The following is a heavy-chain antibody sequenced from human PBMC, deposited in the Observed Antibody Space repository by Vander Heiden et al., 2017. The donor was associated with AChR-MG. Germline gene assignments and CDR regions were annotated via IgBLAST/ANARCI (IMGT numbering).Heavy chain of an antibody. V-gene: IGHV1-69*01. D-gene: IGHD3-3*01. Sequence: QVQLLQSGAEVKKHGSSVKVSCKASGGRFSNYAINWVRQAPGQGLEWMGGIIPIFGTANYAQKFQGRVTITADESTTTVYMELSSLRSEDTAVYYCARGEEGDDFWNGRSDYWGQGTQVTVSP. CDR3: ARGEEGDDFWNGRSDY. J-gene: IGHJ4*02. CDR2: IIPIFGTA. CDR1: GGRFSNYA.